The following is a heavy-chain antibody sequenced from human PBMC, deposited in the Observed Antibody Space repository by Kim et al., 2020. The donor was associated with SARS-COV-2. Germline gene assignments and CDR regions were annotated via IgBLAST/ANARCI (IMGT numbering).Heavy chain of an antibody. Sequence: SETLSLTCTVSGGSISSGDYYWSWIRQPPGKGLEWIGYIYYSGSTYYNPSLKSRVTISVDTSKNQFSLKLSSVTAADTAVYYCASSLLGYCTNGVCPNSGEGGYFDYWGQGTLVTVSS. D-gene: IGHD2-8*01. CDR1: GGSISSGDYY. CDR2: IYYSGST. V-gene: IGHV4-30-4*01. J-gene: IGHJ4*02. CDR3: ASSLLGYCTNGVCPNSGEGGYFDY.